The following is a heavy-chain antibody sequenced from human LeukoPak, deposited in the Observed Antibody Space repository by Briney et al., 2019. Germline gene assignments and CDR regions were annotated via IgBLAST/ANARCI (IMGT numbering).Heavy chain of an antibody. CDR3: ARHSRSVDYGSGSYTWDY. V-gene: IGHV4-39*01. J-gene: IGHJ4*02. CDR1: GGSISSIIYY. Sequence: PSETLSLTCTVSGGSISSIIYYWGWIRQPPGKGLEWIGTIHYSGSTYYNVSLKSRVTISVDTSRNQFSLKLSSVTAADTAVYYCARHSRSVDYGSGSYTWDYWGQGTLVTVSS. CDR2: IHYSGST. D-gene: IGHD3-10*01.